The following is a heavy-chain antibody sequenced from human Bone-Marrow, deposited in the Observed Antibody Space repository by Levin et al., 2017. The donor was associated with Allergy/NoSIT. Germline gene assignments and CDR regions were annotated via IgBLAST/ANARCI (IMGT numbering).Heavy chain of an antibody. CDR3: ATSLRVGHTGVEYFEH. J-gene: IGHJ1*01. Sequence: GGSLRLCCAASGFNFGSYDMYWVRQAPGKGLEWVAFISYGGSDKYYTDSVEGRFTISRDNSKNTLCLQMNSLRAEDTAVYYCATSLRVGHTGVEYFEHWGQGTLVTVSS. CDR2: ISYGGSDK. V-gene: IGHV3-30*03. D-gene: IGHD1-26*01. CDR1: GFNFGSYD.